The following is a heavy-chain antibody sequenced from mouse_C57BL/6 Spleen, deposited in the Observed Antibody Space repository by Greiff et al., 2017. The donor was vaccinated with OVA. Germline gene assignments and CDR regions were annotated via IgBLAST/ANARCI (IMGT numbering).Heavy chain of an antibody. CDR3: ARSGGSSLYYYAMDY. CDR2: IYPGSGST. D-gene: IGHD1-1*01. V-gene: IGHV1-55*01. J-gene: IGHJ4*01. CDR1: GYTFTSYW. Sequence: QVQLQQSGAELVKPGASVKMSCKASGYTFTSYWITWVKQRPGQGLEWIGDIYPGSGSTNYNEKFKSKATLTVDTSSSTAYMQLSSLTSEDSAVYYCARSGGSSLYYYAMDYWGQGTSVTVSS.